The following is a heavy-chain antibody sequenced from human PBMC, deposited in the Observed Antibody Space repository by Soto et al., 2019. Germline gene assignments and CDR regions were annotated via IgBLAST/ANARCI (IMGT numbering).Heavy chain of an antibody. V-gene: IGHV1-3*01. Sequence: ASVKVSCKASGYTFTSYAMHWVRQAPGQRLEWMGWINAGNGNTKYSQKFQGRVTITRDTSASTAYMELSSLRSDDTAVYYCARDTDYGELGYWGQGTLVTVSS. CDR3: ARDTDYGELGY. CDR1: GYTFTSYA. CDR2: INAGNGNT. J-gene: IGHJ4*02. D-gene: IGHD4-17*01.